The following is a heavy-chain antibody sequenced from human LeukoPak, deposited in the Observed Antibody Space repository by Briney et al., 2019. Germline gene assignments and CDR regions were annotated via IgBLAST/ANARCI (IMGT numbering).Heavy chain of an antibody. J-gene: IGHJ4*02. D-gene: IGHD1-26*01. CDR2: IISSGNTI. CDR3: ARAGVGATFDY. Sequence: GGSLRPSCAASGFTFSDYYMSWIRHAPGKGLEWVSYIISSGNTIYYADAVKGRFTISKDNAKNSLYLQMNSLRAEDTAVYYCARAGVGATFDYWGQGTLVTVSS. V-gene: IGHV3-11*01. CDR1: GFTFSDYY.